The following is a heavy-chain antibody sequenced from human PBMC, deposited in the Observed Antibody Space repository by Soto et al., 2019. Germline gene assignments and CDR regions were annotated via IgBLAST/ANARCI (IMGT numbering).Heavy chain of an antibody. J-gene: IGHJ6*03. V-gene: IGHV1-46*03. CDR3: ASDQEPSTLDYDHYYIAV. CDR1: GYIFTSYY. Sequence: GASVKVSCKAFGYIFTSYYIHWVRQAPGQGLEWMGIINHSGGSTSYAQKFQGRVTMTRDRSTSTVYMEVSGLRSEDTAVYYCASDQEPSTLDYDHYYIAVWCQGTTVPVSS. CDR2: INHSGGST.